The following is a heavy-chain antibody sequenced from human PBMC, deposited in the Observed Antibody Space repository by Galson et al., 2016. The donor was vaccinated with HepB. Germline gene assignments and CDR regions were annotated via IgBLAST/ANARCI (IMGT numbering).Heavy chain of an antibody. J-gene: IGHJ4*02. CDR1: GGSISSGDYF. D-gene: IGHD3-10*01. CDR3: ARDRGSVTYRYFFDY. CDR2: IYYTGST. Sequence: TLSLTCTVSGGSISSGDYFWSWIRQHPGKGLEWLGCIYYTGSTYYNPSLKSRVTMSVDTSKNQFSLKLSSVTAADTAVYYCARDRGSVTYRYFFDYWGQGTLVTVSS. V-gene: IGHV4-31*03.